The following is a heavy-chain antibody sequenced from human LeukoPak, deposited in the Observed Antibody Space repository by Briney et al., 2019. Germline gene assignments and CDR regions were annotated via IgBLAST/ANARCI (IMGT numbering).Heavy chain of an antibody. CDR2: ISDSGGRT. CDR1: GFTFSSYG. CDR3: AKDSYDTSI. V-gene: IGHV3-23*01. D-gene: IGHD3-22*01. Sequence: HSGGSLRLSCAASGFTFSSYGMSWVRQAPGKGLEWVSAISDSGGRTFYADSVKGRFTISRDNSKNTLYLQINSLRAEDTAVYYCAKDSYDTSIWGQGTLVTVSA. J-gene: IGHJ4*02.